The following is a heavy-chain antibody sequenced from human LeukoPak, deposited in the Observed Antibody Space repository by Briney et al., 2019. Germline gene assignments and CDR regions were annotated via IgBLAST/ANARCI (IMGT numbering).Heavy chain of an antibody. Sequence: PGGSLRLSCAASGFTFSSYAMSWVRQAPGKGLEWVSATSGSGGSTYYADSVKGRFTISRDNSKNTLYLQMNSLRAEDTAVYYCAKDGRVVRGVKEVDYWGQGTLVTVSS. CDR2: TSGSGGST. D-gene: IGHD3-10*01. V-gene: IGHV3-23*01. J-gene: IGHJ4*02. CDR3: AKDGRVVRGVKEVDY. CDR1: GFTFSSYA.